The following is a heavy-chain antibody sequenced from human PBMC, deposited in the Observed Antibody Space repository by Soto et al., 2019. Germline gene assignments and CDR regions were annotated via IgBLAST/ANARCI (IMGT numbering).Heavy chain of an antibody. D-gene: IGHD3-9*01. CDR1: GFTFSLSA. Sequence: EVQLLESGGGFVQPGESLRLSCAASGFTFSLSAMSWVRQAPGRGLEWVSSISGGGSTEYADSVKGRFTISRDNSKDTVHLQMNSLRAEDTAVYYCAKGPEYDILTGCDYWGQGALVTVSS. CDR2: ISGGGST. J-gene: IGHJ4*02. CDR3: AKGPEYDILTGCDY. V-gene: IGHV3-23*01.